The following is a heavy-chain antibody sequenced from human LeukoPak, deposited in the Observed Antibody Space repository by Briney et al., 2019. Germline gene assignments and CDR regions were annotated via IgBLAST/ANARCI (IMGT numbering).Heavy chain of an antibody. CDR2: IIPIFGTA. Sequence: SVTVSCKASGGTFSSYAISWVRQAPGQGLEGMGGIIPIFGTANYAQKFQGRVTITTDESTSTAYMELSSLRSEDTAVYYCARDWQECSSTSCYYPNWFDLWGQGTLVTVSS. D-gene: IGHD2-2*01. CDR3: ARDWQECSSTSCYYPNWFDL. J-gene: IGHJ5*02. CDR1: GGTFSSYA. V-gene: IGHV1-69*05.